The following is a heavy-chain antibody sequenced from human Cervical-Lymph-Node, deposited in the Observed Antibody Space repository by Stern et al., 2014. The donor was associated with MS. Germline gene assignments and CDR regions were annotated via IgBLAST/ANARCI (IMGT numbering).Heavy chain of an antibody. CDR1: GFIFSHYW. CDR3: ARDGSPDF. J-gene: IGHJ4*02. D-gene: IGHD3-10*01. V-gene: IGHV3-7*01. Sequence: VQLVQSGGGLVQPGGYLRLSCEASGFIFSHYWMTWVRQAPGKGLEWVANIKFDGREKYYVGSVKGRFTISRDNTKNSLYLQMNSLRAEDTAVYYCARDGSPDFWGQGTLVTVSS. CDR2: IKFDGREK.